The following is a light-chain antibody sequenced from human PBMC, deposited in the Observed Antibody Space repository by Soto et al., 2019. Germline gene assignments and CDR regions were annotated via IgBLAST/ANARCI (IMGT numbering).Light chain of an antibody. CDR1: QSVSNNY. CDR2: DAS. J-gene: IGKJ4*01. Sequence: EIVLTQSPGTLSLSPGERATLSCRASQSVSNNYLAWYQQKPGQAPRLLIYDASNRATGVPVRFSGSGSGTDFTLTISSLEPEDFAVYYCQQRSNWPPLTFGGGTKVDIK. CDR3: QQRSNWPPLT. V-gene: IGKV3-11*01.